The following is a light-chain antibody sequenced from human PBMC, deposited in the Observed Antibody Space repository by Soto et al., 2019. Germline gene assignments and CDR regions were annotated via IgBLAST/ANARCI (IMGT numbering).Light chain of an antibody. Sequence: EIVLTQSPGTLSLSPGERATLSCRTSLSVSSSYLAWYQQKLGQAPRLLIYGASSRATGIPDRFSGSGSGTDFTLTISRLEPEDFAVYYCQQYGSSPETFGQGTKVDIK. CDR1: LSVSSSY. V-gene: IGKV3-20*01. CDR3: QQYGSSPET. J-gene: IGKJ1*01. CDR2: GAS.